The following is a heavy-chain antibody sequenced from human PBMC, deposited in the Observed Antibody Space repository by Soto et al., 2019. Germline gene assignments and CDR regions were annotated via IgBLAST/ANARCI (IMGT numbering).Heavy chain of an antibody. CDR3: ASHVLGEYGPETNWFDP. Sequence: SETLSLTCTVSGGSISSYYWSWIRQPPGKGLEWIGYIYYSGSTNYNPSLKSRVTISVDTSKNQFSLKLSSGTAADTAVYYCASHVLGEYGPETNWFDPWGQGTLVTVSS. D-gene: IGHD3-10*01. J-gene: IGHJ5*02. CDR1: GGSISSYY. CDR2: IYYSGST. V-gene: IGHV4-59*08.